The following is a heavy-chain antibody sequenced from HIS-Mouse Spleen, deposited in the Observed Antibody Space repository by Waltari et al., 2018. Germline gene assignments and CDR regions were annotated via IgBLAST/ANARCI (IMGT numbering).Heavy chain of an antibody. CDR2: IYYRGST. D-gene: IGHD6-13*01. J-gene: IGHJ2*01. CDR3: AREIPYSSSWYDWYFDL. CDR1: GGSISSSSYY. V-gene: IGHV4-39*07. Sequence: QLQLQESGPGLVKPSETLSLTCTVSGGSISSSSYYWGWIRQPPGKGREWIGSIYYRGSTYYNPPLKSRVTISVDTSKNQFSLKLSSVTAADTAVYYCAREIPYSSSWYDWYFDLWGRGTLVTVSS.